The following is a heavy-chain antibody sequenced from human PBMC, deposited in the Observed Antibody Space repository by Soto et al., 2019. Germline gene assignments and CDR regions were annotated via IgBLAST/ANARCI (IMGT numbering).Heavy chain of an antibody. CDR2: ISYDGSNK. CDR3: ARGSYGYDY. D-gene: IGHD5-18*01. CDR1: GFTFSSYS. V-gene: IGHV3-30-3*01. Sequence: GGSLRLSCAASGFTFSSYSMHWVRQAPGKGLEWVAVISYDGSNKYYADSVKGRFTISRDNSKNTLYLQMNILRAEDTAVYYCARGSYGYDYWGQGTLVTVSS. J-gene: IGHJ4*02.